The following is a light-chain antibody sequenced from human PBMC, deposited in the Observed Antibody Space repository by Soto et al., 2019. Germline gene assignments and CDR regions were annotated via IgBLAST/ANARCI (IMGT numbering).Light chain of an antibody. CDR1: SSDVGSYNL. Sequence: QSALTQPASVSGSPGQSITISCTGTSSDVGSYNLVSWYQQHPGKAPKLIIYEVTDRPSGVSNRFSGSKSGNTASLTISGLQAEDEAEYYCSSYTNINTRACVFGTGTKVTV. J-gene: IGLJ1*01. V-gene: IGLV2-14*02. CDR2: EVT. CDR3: SSYTNINTRACV.